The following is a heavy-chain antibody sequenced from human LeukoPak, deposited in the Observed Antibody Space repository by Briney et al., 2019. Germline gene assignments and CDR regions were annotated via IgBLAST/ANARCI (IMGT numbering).Heavy chain of an antibody. CDR1: GGTFSSYA. D-gene: IGHD2-2*01. J-gene: IGHJ6*02. Sequence: SVKVSCKASGGTFSSYAISWVRQAPGQGLEWMGGIIPIFGTANYAQKFQGRVTITADESTNTAYMELSSLRSEDTAVYYCARDRGCSSTSCYPHYGMDVWGQGTTVTVSS. CDR2: IIPIFGTA. V-gene: IGHV1-69*13. CDR3: ARDRGCSSTSCYPHYGMDV.